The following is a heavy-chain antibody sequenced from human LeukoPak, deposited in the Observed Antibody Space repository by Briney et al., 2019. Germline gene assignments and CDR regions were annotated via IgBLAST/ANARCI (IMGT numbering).Heavy chain of an antibody. J-gene: IGHJ6*03. CDR1: GFNFSIYS. V-gene: IGHV3-48*01. D-gene: IGHD5-12*01. CDR2: ITRSSTTI. CDR3: ARDIVLLYDYPHYYMDV. Sequence: GGSLRLSCAASGFNFSIYSMNWVRQAPGKGLEWVSYITRSSTTIYYADSVKGRFTISRDNAKNSLYLQMNGLRAEDTAVYYCARDIVLLYDYPHYYMDVWGKGTTVTVSS.